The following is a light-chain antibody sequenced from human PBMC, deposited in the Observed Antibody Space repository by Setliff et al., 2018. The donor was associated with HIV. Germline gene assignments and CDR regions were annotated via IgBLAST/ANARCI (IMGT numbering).Light chain of an antibody. J-gene: IGLJ1*01. CDR1: SSDIGGFNY. CDR3: NSYRSGSPYV. CDR2: DVS. V-gene: IGLV2-14*01. Sequence: QSALAQPASVSGSPGQSITISCTGTSSDIGGFNYVSWYQLHPGKAPTLMIFDVSLRPSGVSNRFSGSKSGNTASLTISGLRAEDEADYFCNSYRSGSPYVFGTGTKVTVL.